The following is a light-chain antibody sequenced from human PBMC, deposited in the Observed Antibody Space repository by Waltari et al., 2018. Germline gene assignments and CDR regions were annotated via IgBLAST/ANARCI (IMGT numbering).Light chain of an antibody. CDR3: QYHDGPWT. V-gene: IGKV3-20*01. Sequence: EIVLEQSPGTLSLSPGERATLSCRASQTFGSPFLAWFQQKPGQSPRLLIFNASARATGVPDRFSGHASGTDFTLTITRLEPEDFAVYFCQYHDGPWTFGRGTKV. CDR1: QTFGSPF. CDR2: NAS. J-gene: IGKJ1*01.